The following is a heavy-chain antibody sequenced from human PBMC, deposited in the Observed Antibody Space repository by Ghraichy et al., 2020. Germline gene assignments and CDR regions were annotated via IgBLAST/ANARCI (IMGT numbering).Heavy chain of an antibody. D-gene: IGHD4-23*01. V-gene: IGHV3-48*02. J-gene: IGHJ6*02. CDR1: GFTVSSYS. CDR3: ARGSRVVRFFYYDGMDV. CDR2: ITSCGRSI. Sequence: GGSLRLSCVGSGFTVSSYSMNWVRQSPGKGLEWVSYITSCGRSIFYADSVKGRFTITRDNAQNSLSLQMNSLRDEDTAVYYCARGSRVVRFFYYDGMDVWGQGTTVTVSS.